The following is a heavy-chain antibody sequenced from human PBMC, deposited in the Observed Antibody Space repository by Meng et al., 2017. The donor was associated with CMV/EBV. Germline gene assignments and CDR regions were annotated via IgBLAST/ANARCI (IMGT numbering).Heavy chain of an antibody. CDR3: AKESEYSGYDYLGDYYFDY. J-gene: IGHJ4*02. CDR2: ISYDGSNK. D-gene: IGHD5-12*01. Sequence: FRTYGMHWVRQAPGKGLEWVAVISYDGSNKYYADSVKGRFTISRDNSKNTLYLQMNSLRAEDTAVYYCAKESEYSGYDYLGDYYFDYWGQGTLVTVSS. V-gene: IGHV3-30*18. CDR1: FRTYG.